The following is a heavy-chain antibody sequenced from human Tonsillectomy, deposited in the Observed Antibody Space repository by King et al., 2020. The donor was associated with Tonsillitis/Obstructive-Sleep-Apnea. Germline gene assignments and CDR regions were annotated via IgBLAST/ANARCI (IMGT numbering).Heavy chain of an antibody. Sequence: VQLVESGGGLVQPGGSLRLSCAASGFTFSSYAMSWVRQAPGKGLEWVSAISGSGGSTYYADSVKGRFTISRDNSKNTLYLQMNSLRAEDTAVYYCAKGISAAWSRTACYTWRFDYWGQGTLGTVSS. V-gene: IGHV3-23*04. J-gene: IGHJ4*02. D-gene: IGHD2-2*02. CDR2: ISGSGGST. CDR3: AKGISAAWSRTACYTWRFDY. CDR1: GFTFSSYA.